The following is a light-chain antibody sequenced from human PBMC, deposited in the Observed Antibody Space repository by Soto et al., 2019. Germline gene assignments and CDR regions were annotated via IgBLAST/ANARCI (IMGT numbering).Light chain of an antibody. CDR3: QQYYSSPLI. V-gene: IGKV4-1*01. Sequence: DIVMTQSPDSLAVSLGERATINCKSSQSVLYSSNNKNYLAWYQQKPGQPPKLLIYWASTRESGVPVRFSGSGCETDFTLTISSLQAEDVAVYHCQQYYSSPLIFGGGTKVEVK. J-gene: IGKJ4*01. CDR1: QSVLYSSNNKNY. CDR2: WAS.